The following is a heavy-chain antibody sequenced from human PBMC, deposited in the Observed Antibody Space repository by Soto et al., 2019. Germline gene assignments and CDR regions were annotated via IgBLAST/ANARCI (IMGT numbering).Heavy chain of an antibody. CDR2: IKHNGSGK. CDR3: ARIRADRRCTRCASRSNLGGAFDY. J-gene: IGHJ4*02. D-gene: IGHD2-2*01. V-gene: IGHV3-7*03. Sequence: PGGSLRLSCAASGFTFSSHWMSWVRQAPGKGLEWVANIKHNGSGKYYGDSVKGRFTISRYNAKNSLYLQMNSLRAEDTAVYYCARIRADRRCTRCASRSNLGGAFDYWGQGTLVTVSS. CDR1: GFTFSSHW.